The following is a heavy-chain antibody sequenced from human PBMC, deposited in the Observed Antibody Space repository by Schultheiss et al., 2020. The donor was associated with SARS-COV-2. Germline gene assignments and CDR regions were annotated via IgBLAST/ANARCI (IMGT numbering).Heavy chain of an antibody. CDR3: ARGKDTAWVHWYFDL. D-gene: IGHD5-18*01. J-gene: IGHJ2*01. CDR1: GFTFSSYG. Sequence: GESLKISCAASGFTFSSYGMHWVRQAPGKGLEWVAVIWYDGSHKYYADSVKGRFTISRDNSKNTLYLQMNSLRAEDTAVYYCARGKDTAWVHWYFDLWGRGTLVTVSS. V-gene: IGHV3-33*01. CDR2: IWYDGSHK.